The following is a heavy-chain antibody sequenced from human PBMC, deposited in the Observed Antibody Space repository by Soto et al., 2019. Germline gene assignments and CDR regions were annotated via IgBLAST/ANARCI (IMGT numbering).Heavy chain of an antibody. CDR3: ARAGYDFWSGYYNGMDV. Sequence: ASVKVSCKASGYTFTNYGIIWVRQAPGQGLEWMGWISAYNGNTNYAQKLQGRVTMTTDTSTSTAYMELRSLRSDDTAVYYCARAGYDFWSGYYNGMDVWGQGTTVTVS. V-gene: IGHV1-18*01. J-gene: IGHJ6*02. CDR1: GYTFTNYG. D-gene: IGHD3-3*01. CDR2: ISAYNGNT.